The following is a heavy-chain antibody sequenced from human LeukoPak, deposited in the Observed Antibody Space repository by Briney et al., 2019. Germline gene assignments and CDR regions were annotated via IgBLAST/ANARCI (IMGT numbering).Heavy chain of an antibody. J-gene: IGHJ4*02. D-gene: IGHD5-12*01. Sequence: ASVKVSCKASVYTFTSYYMHWVRQAPGQGLEGMGIINPSGGSTSNAQKYQGRVTMTRDMSTSTVYMELSSLRSEDTAVYYCARAGVTYSGYDLRSYYFDYWGQGTLVTVSS. CDR2: INPSGGST. CDR1: VYTFTSYY. V-gene: IGHV1-46*01. CDR3: ARAGVTYSGYDLRSYYFDY.